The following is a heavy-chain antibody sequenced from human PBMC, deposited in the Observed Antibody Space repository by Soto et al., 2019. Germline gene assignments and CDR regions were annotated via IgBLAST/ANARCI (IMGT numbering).Heavy chain of an antibody. CDR3: AKSFEVVITIYYYYGMDV. V-gene: IGHV3-23*01. J-gene: IGHJ6*02. CDR2: ISGSGGST. D-gene: IGHD3-22*01. CDR1: GFTFSSYA. Sequence: GGSLRLSCAASGFTFSSYAMSWVRQAPGKGLEWVSAISGSGGSTYYADSVKGRFTISRDNSKNTLYLQMNSLRAEDTAVYYCAKSFEVVITIYYYYGMDVWGQGTTVTVSS.